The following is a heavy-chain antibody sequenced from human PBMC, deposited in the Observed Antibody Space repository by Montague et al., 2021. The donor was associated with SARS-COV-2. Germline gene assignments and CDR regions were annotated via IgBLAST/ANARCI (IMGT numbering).Heavy chain of an antibody. Sequence: SETLSLTCSVSGGSISSYYWSWIRQSPGKGLEWIGYIFYSGITDYNPSLKSRVTISLDMSKNQFSLQLNSVTAADSAVYYCARTEYNWNDWFDPWGQGTLVTVSS. J-gene: IGHJ5*02. CDR3: ARTEYNWNDWFDP. CDR1: GGSISSYY. D-gene: IGHD1-20*01. V-gene: IGHV4-59*13. CDR2: IFYSGIT.